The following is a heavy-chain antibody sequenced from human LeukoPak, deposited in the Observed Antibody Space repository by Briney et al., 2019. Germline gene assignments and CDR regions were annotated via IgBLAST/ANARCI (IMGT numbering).Heavy chain of an antibody. CDR1: GGTFSSYA. CDR2: IIPIFGTA. Sequence: ASVKVSCKASGGTFSSYAISWVRQAPGQGLEWMGGIIPIFGTASYAQKFQGRVTITADESTSTAYMELSSLRSEDAAVYYCARDSGSGNNDYWGQGTLVTVSS. D-gene: IGHD1-26*01. V-gene: IGHV1-69*13. J-gene: IGHJ4*02. CDR3: ARDSGSGNNDY.